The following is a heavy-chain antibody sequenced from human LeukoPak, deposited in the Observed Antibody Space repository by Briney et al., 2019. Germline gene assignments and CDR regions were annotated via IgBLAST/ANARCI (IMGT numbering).Heavy chain of an antibody. D-gene: IGHD2-2*01. CDR2: MNPNSGNT. Sequence: ASVKVSCKASGYTFTSYDINWVRQATGQGLEWMGWMNPNSGNTGYAQKFQGRVTMTRNTSISTAYMELSRLRSDDTAVYYCARNPAGYCSSTSCYLYCYYGMDVWGQGTTVTVSS. V-gene: IGHV1-8*01. J-gene: IGHJ6*02. CDR1: GYTFTSYD. CDR3: ARNPAGYCSSTSCYLYCYYGMDV.